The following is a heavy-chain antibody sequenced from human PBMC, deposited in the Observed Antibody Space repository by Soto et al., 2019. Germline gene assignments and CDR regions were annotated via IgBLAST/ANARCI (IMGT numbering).Heavy chain of an antibody. CDR1: GFTLSSYA. D-gene: IGHD1-26*01. J-gene: IGHJ6*02. CDR2: ISGSGNRT. CDR3: AKEVTSGSYSHYYYGSDV. V-gene: IGHV3-23*01. Sequence: VQLLESGGGLVQPGGSLRLSCAASGFTLSSYAMSWVRQAPGKGLEWVSAISGSGNRTFHADSVKGRFTISRDNAKNALYLQMNSLRVEDTAVYYCAKEVTSGSYSHYYYGSDVWGQGTMVTVSS.